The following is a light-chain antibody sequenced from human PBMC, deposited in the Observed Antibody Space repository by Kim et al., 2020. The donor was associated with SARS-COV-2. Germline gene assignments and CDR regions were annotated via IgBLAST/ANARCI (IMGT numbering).Light chain of an antibody. CDR3: QVWDSSSDHVV. Sequence: YELTQPPSVSVAPGKTARITCGGNNIGSKSVHWYQQKPGQAPVLVIYYDSDRPSGIPERFSGSNSGNTATLTISRVEAGDEADYYCQVWDSSSDHVVFGGGTKLTVL. J-gene: IGLJ2*01. CDR1: NIGSKS. CDR2: YDS. V-gene: IGLV3-21*04.